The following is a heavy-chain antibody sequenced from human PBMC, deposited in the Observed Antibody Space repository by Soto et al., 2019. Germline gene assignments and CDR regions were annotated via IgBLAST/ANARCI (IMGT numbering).Heavy chain of an antibody. CDR2: IYPDDSDT. Sequence: GESLKISCEGSGYTFSTSWLAWVRQMPGKGLEWMGIIYPDDSDTRYSPFFQGQVTFSADKSIRTAYLQWRSLKASDTAMYYRARPRGTILSRQGTYGMDVWGQGTPVTVSS. D-gene: IGHD1-1*01. CDR1: GYTFSTSW. V-gene: IGHV5-51*01. J-gene: IGHJ6*02. CDR3: ARPRGTILSRQGTYGMDV.